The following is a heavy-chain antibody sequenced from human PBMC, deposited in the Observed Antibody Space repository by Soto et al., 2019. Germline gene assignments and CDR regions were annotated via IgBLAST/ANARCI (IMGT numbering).Heavy chain of an antibody. CDR1: GDSINNAEYY. V-gene: IGHV4-31*03. J-gene: IGHJ3*02. Sequence: QVQLQESGPGLVKPSQTLSLKCSVSGDSINNAEYYWSWIRQHAGQGLEWIVYIYYSGTTYYNPSLKSRITISIYTSKNQFSLEMSSVTAADTAVYYCARVRGHAFDIRGQGTMVTVSS. CDR3: ARVRGHAFDI. D-gene: IGHD3-10*01. CDR2: IYYSGTT.